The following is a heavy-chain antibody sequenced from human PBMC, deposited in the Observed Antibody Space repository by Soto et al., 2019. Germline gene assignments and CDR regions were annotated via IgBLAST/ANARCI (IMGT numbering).Heavy chain of an antibody. Sequence: VASVKVSFKASGYTFTSYGISWVRQAPGQGLQWMGWISAYNGNTNYAQKLQGRVTMTTDTSTSTAYMELRSMRSDDTAVYYCARGGSWYYYYGMDVWGQGTTVT. J-gene: IGHJ6*02. CDR1: GYTFTSYG. V-gene: IGHV1-18*04. D-gene: IGHD6-13*01. CDR2: ISAYNGNT. CDR3: ARGGSWYYYYGMDV.